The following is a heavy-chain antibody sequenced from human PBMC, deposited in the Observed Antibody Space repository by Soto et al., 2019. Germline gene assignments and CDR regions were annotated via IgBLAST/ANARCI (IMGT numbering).Heavy chain of an antibody. D-gene: IGHD5-18*01. Sequence: SETLSLTGTVSGGSISGGGYYWSWIRQQPGKSLEWNGYIYYSGSTYYHPSLKRRVTISVDTSKNQFSLKLGSVTAADTAVYYCARDRVQLWDYYGMDVWGQGTTVTVSS. CDR3: ARDRVQLWDYYGMDV. J-gene: IGHJ6*02. V-gene: IGHV4-31*03. CDR1: GGSISGGGYY. CDR2: IYYSGST.